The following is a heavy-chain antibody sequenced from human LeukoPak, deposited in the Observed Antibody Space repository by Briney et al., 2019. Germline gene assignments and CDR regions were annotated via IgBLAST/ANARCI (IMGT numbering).Heavy chain of an antibody. D-gene: IGHD3-10*01. CDR3: ARGWPEYYYGSAPLDS. V-gene: IGHV4-4*02. Sequence: SGTLSLTCAVSGGSISSSNWWSWVRQPPGKGLEWIGEIYHSGSTNYIPSLKSRVTISVDKSKNQFSLKLSSVTAADTAVYYCARGWPEYYYGSAPLDSWGQGTLVTVSS. CDR1: GGSISSSNW. CDR2: IYHSGST. J-gene: IGHJ4*02.